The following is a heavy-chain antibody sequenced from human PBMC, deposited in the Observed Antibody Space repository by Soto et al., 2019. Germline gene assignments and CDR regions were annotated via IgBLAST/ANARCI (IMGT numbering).Heavy chain of an antibody. CDR3: ARIIAAAGTWYFDY. Sequence: SVKVSCKASGGTFSSYTISWVRQAPGQGLEWMGRIIPILGIANYAQKFQGRVTITADKSTSTAYMELSSLRSEDTAVYYCARIIAAAGTWYFDYWGQGTLVTVSS. CDR2: IIPILGIA. CDR1: GGTFSSYT. D-gene: IGHD6-13*01. V-gene: IGHV1-69*02. J-gene: IGHJ4*02.